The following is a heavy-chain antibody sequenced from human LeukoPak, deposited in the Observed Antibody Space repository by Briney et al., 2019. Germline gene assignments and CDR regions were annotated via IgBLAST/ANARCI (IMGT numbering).Heavy chain of an antibody. Sequence: VASVKVSCKASGYTFIGYYIHWVRQAPGRGLEWMGWINPNSGGTNYAQKFQGRVTMTRDTSITTAYMELSRLRSDDTAVYYCASGREYYGSGSHDDAFDIWGQGTMVTVSS. D-gene: IGHD3-10*01. CDR1: GYTFIGYY. CDR3: ASGREYYGSGSHDDAFDI. CDR2: INPNSGGT. J-gene: IGHJ3*02. V-gene: IGHV1-2*02.